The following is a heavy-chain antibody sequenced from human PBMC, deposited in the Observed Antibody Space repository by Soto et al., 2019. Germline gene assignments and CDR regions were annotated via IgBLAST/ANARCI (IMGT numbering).Heavy chain of an antibody. CDR1: GGSISSYY. Sequence: SETLSLTCTVSGGSISSYYWSWIRQPPGKGLEWIGYIYYSGSTNYNPSLKSRVTISVDTSKNQFSLKLSSVTAADTAVYYCARSYYDLWSGYWNFDNWGQGTLVTVSS. CDR2: IYYSGST. CDR3: ARSYYDLWSGYWNFDN. D-gene: IGHD3-3*01. J-gene: IGHJ4*02. V-gene: IGHV4-59*01.